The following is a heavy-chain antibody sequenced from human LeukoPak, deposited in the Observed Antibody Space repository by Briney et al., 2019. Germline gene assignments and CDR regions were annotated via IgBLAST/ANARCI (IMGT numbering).Heavy chain of an antibody. CDR3: ARTVGPGSYYYYGMDV. V-gene: IGHV3-7*01. J-gene: IGHJ6*02. Sequence: GGSLRLSCAASGFTFSSYWMSWVRQAPGKGLEWVANIKQDGSEKYYVDSVKGRFTISRDNAKNSLYLQMNSLRAEDTAVYYCARTVGPGSYYYYGMDVWSQGTTVTVSS. CDR2: IKQDGSEK. CDR1: GFTFSSYW. D-gene: IGHD3-10*01.